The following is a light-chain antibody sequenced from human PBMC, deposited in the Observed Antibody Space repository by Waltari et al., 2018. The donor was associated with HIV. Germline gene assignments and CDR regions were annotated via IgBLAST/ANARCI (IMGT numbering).Light chain of an antibody. J-gene: IGKJ4*01. CDR3: QQRANWLT. CDR1: QTISSY. Sequence: EIVLTQSPANLSLSPGDRATLSCRASQTISSYLAWYQQKPGQAPRLLLYDVSNRATGIPVRFSGSGSGTDFTLTISNLEPEDFAVYYCQQRANWLTFGGGTKVEIK. V-gene: IGKV3-11*01. CDR2: DVS.